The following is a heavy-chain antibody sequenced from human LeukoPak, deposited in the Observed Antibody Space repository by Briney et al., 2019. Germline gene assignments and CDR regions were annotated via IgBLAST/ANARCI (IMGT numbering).Heavy chain of an antibody. CDR1: GYTFTVYY. CDR3: ARYFYDSSGSSSDAFDI. D-gene: IGHD3-22*01. Sequence: GASVKVSCKTSGYTFTVYYMHWVRQAPGQGLEWMGWINPNSGGTNYAQRFQGRVTMTRDTSMSTAYMELSRLRSDDSAAYYCARYFYDSSGSSSDAFDIWGQGTMVTVSS. CDR2: INPNSGGT. V-gene: IGHV1-2*02. J-gene: IGHJ3*02.